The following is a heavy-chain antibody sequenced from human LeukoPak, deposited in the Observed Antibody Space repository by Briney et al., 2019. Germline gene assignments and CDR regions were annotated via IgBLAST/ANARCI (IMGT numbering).Heavy chain of an antibody. J-gene: IGHJ6*03. CDR3: ARASGLIHTELNYYYMDV. Sequence: SETLSLTCPVSGGSIRSYYWSWIRQPPGKGLEWIGRIYTSGSTNYNPSLKSRVTMSVDTSKNQFSLKLSSVTAADTAVYYCARASGLIHTELNYYYMDVWGKGTTVTVSS. V-gene: IGHV4-4*07. CDR1: GGSIRSYY. D-gene: IGHD1-26*01. CDR2: IYTSGST.